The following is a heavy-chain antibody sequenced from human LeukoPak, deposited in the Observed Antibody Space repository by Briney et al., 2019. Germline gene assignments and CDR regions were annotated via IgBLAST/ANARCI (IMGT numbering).Heavy chain of an antibody. Sequence: SKTLSLTCTVSGGSISSYYWSWIRQPPGKGLEWIGYIYYSGSTNYNPSLKSRVTISVDTSKNQFPLKLSSVTAADTAVYYCARVDYYDSSGYVDYWGQGTLVTVSS. V-gene: IGHV4-59*01. D-gene: IGHD3-22*01. CDR2: IYYSGST. J-gene: IGHJ4*02. CDR1: GGSISSYY. CDR3: ARVDYYDSSGYVDY.